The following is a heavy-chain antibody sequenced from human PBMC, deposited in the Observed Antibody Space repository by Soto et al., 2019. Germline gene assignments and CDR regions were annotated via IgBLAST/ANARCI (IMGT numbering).Heavy chain of an antibody. D-gene: IGHD3-10*01. CDR3: ARTGLWFGELGDWFDP. Sequence: SETLSLTCAVYGGSFSGYYWSWIRQPPGKGLEWIGEINHSGSTNYNPSLKSRVTISVDTSKNQFSLKLSSVTAAGTAVYYCARTGLWFGELGDWFDPWGQGTLVTVSS. V-gene: IGHV4-34*01. CDR2: INHSGST. CDR1: GGSFSGYY. J-gene: IGHJ5*02.